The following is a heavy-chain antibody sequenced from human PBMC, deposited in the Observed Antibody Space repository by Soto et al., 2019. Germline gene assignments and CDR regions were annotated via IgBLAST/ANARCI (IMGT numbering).Heavy chain of an antibody. CDR1: GYTFTSYG. V-gene: IGHV1-18*01. D-gene: IGHD1-1*01. CDR2: ISAHNGNT. J-gene: IGHJ4*02. CDR3: ARGRYGDY. Sequence: VHLVQSGAEVKKPGASVKVSCKASGYTFTSYGITSVRQAPGQGRGWRGWISAHNGNTDYAQKLQGRVIVTGDTSPGTAYMELRSVRSDDTAVYYCARGRYGDYWGQGALVSVSS.